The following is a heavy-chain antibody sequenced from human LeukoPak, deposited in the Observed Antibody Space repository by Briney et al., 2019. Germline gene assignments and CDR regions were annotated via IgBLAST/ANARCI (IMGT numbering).Heavy chain of an antibody. CDR2: INHSGST. CDR1: GGSFSGYY. Sequence: SETLSLACAVYGGSFSGYYWSWIRQPPGKGLEWIGEINHSGSTNYNPSLKSRVTISVDTSKNQFSLKLSSVTAADTAVYYCARGLHGRVDTATYYFDYWGQGTLVTVSS. J-gene: IGHJ4*02. CDR3: ARGLHGRVDTATYYFDY. D-gene: IGHD5-18*01. V-gene: IGHV4-34*01.